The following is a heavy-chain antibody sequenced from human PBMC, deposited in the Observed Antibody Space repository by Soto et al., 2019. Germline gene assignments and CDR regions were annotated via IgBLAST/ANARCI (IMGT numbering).Heavy chain of an antibody. CDR3: ARGPGSGDWLIDN. D-gene: IGHD2-21*01. CDR1: GSTFNTHY. Sequence: CGFPRLSGSPSGSTFNTHYVNLGPQSPGKGQECIAFISSSSSSIIHADSVNGRFTISRDNAKNSLYLQMNSLRVEDTAVYYCARGPGSGDWLIDNCGQGSLVTVSS. J-gene: IGHJ4*02. CDR2: ISSSSSSI. V-gene: IGHV3-48*01.